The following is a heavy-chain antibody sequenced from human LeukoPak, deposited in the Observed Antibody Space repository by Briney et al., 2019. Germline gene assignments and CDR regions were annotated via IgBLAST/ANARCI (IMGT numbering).Heavy chain of an antibody. CDR3: ARDPRGYDILTGYYDYHYYYGMDV. D-gene: IGHD3-9*01. Sequence: PGGSLRLSCAASGFTFSSYEMNWVRQAPGKGLEWVSYISSSGSTIYYADSVKGRFTISRDNAKNSLYLQMNSLRAEDTAVYYCARDPRGYDILTGYYDYHYYYGMDVWGKGTTVTVSS. CDR2: ISSSGSTI. J-gene: IGHJ6*04. V-gene: IGHV3-48*03. CDR1: GFTFSSYE.